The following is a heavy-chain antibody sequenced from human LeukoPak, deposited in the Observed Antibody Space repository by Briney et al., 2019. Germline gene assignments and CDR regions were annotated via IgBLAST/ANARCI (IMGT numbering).Heavy chain of an antibody. CDR1: GGSFSGYY. CDR3: ARGWVATNFFDY. D-gene: IGHD5-24*01. J-gene: IGHJ4*02. V-gene: IGHV4-34*01. CDR2: INHSGST. Sequence: SETLSLTCAVYGGSFSGYYWSWIRQPPGKGLEWIGEINHSGSTNYNPSLKSRVTISVDTSKNQFSLKLSSVTAADTAVYYCARGWVATNFFDYWGQGTLVSVSS.